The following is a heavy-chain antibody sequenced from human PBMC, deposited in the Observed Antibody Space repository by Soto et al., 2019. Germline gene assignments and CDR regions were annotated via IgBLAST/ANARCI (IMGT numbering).Heavy chain of an antibody. V-gene: IGHV3-23*01. CDR2: ISDGGRST. D-gene: IGHD3-3*01. CDR1: GFRFRDYA. CDR3: ARTFDFWDRNSPFDS. J-gene: IGHJ4*02. Sequence: EVQLFKSGGGLVQPGGSLRLSCAGSGFRFRDYAMGWVRQPPGSGLEWVSFISDGGRSTYYADSVKGRFSISRDNSKNTLYLEMSGLRAEDTAVYFCARTFDFWDRNSPFDSWGQGSMVTVSS.